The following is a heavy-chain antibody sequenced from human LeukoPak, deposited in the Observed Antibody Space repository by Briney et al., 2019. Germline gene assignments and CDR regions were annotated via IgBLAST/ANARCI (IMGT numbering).Heavy chain of an antibody. V-gene: IGHV1-24*01. D-gene: IGHD1-1*01. Sequence: ASVKVSCKVSGYTLTELSMHWVRQAPGKGLEWMGGFDPEDGETIYAQKFQGRVTMTEDTSTDTAYMELSSLRSDDTAVYYCARTTTPPNNYYYYYYMDVWGKGTTVTVSS. CDR2: FDPEDGET. CDR3: ARTTTPPNNYYYYYYMDV. CDR1: GYTLTELS. J-gene: IGHJ6*03.